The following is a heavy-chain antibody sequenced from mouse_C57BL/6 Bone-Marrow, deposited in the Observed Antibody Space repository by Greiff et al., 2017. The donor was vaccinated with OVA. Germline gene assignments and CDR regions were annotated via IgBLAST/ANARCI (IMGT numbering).Heavy chain of an antibody. Sequence: EVMLVESGGDLVKPGGSLKLSCAASGFTFSSYCMSWVRQTPDKRLEWVATISSGGSYTYYPDSVKGRFTISRDNAKNTLYLQMSSLKSEDTAMYYCASPYYGSSSAWFAYWGQGTLVTVSA. J-gene: IGHJ3*01. CDR2: ISSGGSYT. CDR1: GFTFSSYC. V-gene: IGHV5-6*01. D-gene: IGHD1-1*01. CDR3: ASPYYGSSSAWFAY.